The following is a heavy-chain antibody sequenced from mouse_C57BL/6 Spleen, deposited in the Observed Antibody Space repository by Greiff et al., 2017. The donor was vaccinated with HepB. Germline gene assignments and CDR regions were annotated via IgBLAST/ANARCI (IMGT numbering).Heavy chain of an antibody. V-gene: IGHV1-15*01. Sequence: VQLQQSGAELVRPGASVTLSCKASGYTFTDYEMHWVKQTPVHGLEWIGAIDPETGGTAYNQKFKGKAILTADKSSSTAYMELRSLTSEDSAVYYCTRDRWDEDYWGQGTTRTVSS. CDR1: GYTFTDYE. J-gene: IGHJ2*01. CDR3: TRDRWDEDY. CDR2: IDPETGGT. D-gene: IGHD4-1*01.